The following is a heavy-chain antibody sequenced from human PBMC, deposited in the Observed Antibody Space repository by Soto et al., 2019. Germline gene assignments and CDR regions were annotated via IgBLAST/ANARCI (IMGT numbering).Heavy chain of an antibody. CDR1: GGNFRSQS. CDR3: ARDRDGAAPGTVETNYYYGMDV. D-gene: IGHD6-13*01. Sequence: QVQLVQSGAEVKKPGSSVKVSCKASGGNFRSQSISISWVRQAPGQGLEWMGRAIPVLGVANYAQKFQGRVTITADKSTSTVYMELSSLRSEDTAIYYCARDRDGAAPGTVETNYYYGMDVWGLGTTVTVSS. V-gene: IGHV1-69*08. CDR2: AIPVLGVA. J-gene: IGHJ6*02.